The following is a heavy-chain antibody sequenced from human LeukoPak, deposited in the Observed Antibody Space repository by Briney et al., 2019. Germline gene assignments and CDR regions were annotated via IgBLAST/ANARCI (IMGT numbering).Heavy chain of an antibody. CDR1: GGSFSGYY. V-gene: IGHV4-34*01. D-gene: IGHD3-22*01. CDR3: ARHATNYYDSSGYYELFDY. CDR2: IYYSGST. Sequence: SETLSLTCAVYGGSFSGYYWSWIRQPPGKGLEWIGSIYYSGSTYYNPSLKSRVTISVDTSKNQFSLKLSSVTAADTAVYYCARHATNYYDSSGYYELFDYWGQGTLVTVSS. J-gene: IGHJ4*02.